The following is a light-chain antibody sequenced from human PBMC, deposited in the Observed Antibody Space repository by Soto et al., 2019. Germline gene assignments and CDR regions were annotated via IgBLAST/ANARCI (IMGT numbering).Light chain of an antibody. CDR2: VAS. J-gene: IGKJ1*01. CDR1: QIVKSD. Sequence: EIAMTPSPATLSVSPGERATLSCRASQIVKSDLAWYQQRPGQAPSLLIYVASTRATGIPARFSGSGSGTDFTLTISSLEPEDFAVYYCQQRSSWPPTFGQGTKVDIK. CDR3: QQRSSWPPT. V-gene: IGKV3-11*01.